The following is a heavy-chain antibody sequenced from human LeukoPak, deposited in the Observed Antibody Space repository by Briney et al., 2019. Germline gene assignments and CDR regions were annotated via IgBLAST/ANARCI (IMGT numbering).Heavy chain of an antibody. V-gene: IGHV4-59*01. CDR1: GGSISGYY. CDR2: IYYSGST. CDR3: ARDWRPGIAVAGTGYYYGMDV. Sequence: PSETLSLTCTVSGGSISGYYWSWIRQPPGKGLEWIGYIYYSGSTNYNPSLKSRVTISVDTSKNQFSLKLSSVTAADTAVYYCARDWRPGIAVAGTGYYYGMDVWGQGTTVTVSS. J-gene: IGHJ6*02. D-gene: IGHD6-19*01.